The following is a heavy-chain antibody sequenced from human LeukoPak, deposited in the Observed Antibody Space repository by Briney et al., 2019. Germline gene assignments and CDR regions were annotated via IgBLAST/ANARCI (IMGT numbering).Heavy chain of an antibody. J-gene: IGHJ4*02. V-gene: IGHV3-48*03. CDR2: ISSSGSTI. CDR3: ARVTLTSANFDY. CDR1: GFTFSSYE. Sequence: GGSLRLSCEASGFTFSSYEMNWVRQAPGKGLEWVSYISSSGSTIYYADSVKGRFTISRDNANDSLYLQVNSLRAEDTAVYYCARVTLTSANFDYWGQGTLVTVSS.